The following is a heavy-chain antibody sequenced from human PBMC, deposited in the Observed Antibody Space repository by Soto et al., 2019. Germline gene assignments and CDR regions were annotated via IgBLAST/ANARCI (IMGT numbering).Heavy chain of an antibody. V-gene: IGHV3-30*18. CDR1: GFTFSSNG. J-gene: IGHJ5*01. CDR2: ISYDGSNK. CDR3: AKDGEGFYYYDSSGPKSWFDS. D-gene: IGHD3-22*01. Sequence: QVQLVESGGGVVQPGRSLRLSCAASGFTFSSNGMHWVRQAPGKGLEWVALISYDGSNKFYADSVKGRFTITRDNSKNTLYLQMNSLRPDATAVYYCAKDGEGFYYYDSSGPKSWFDSWGQGTRVTVSS.